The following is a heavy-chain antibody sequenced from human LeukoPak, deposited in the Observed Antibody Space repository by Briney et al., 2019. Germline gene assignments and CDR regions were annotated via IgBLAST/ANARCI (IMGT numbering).Heavy chain of an antibody. CDR3: ARAKRQGSADYYYWFDP. Sequence: SETLSLTCSVSGGSISSYYWSWIRQPPGKGLEWIGFLYDSGRTDYNSSLQSRVTISVDTSKNQFSLKLSSVTAADTAMYYCARAKRQGSADYYYWFDPWGPGTLVTVSS. V-gene: IGHV4-59*01. J-gene: IGHJ5*02. CDR2: LYDSGRT. D-gene: IGHD3-22*01. CDR1: GGSISSYY.